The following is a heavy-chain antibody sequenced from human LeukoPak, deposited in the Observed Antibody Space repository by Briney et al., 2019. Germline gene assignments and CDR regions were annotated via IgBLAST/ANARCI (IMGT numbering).Heavy chain of an antibody. Sequence: PSETLSLTCIVSGDSVSGYYWNWIRQPPGKGLEWIGYTHHSGNTLYNPSLKSRVTTSVDTSKNQFSLSLSSVTAADTAVYYCARDGGMDVWGQGTTVTVSS. J-gene: IGHJ6*02. CDR3: ARDGGMDV. V-gene: IGHV4-59*02. CDR2: THHSGNT. CDR1: GDSVSGYY.